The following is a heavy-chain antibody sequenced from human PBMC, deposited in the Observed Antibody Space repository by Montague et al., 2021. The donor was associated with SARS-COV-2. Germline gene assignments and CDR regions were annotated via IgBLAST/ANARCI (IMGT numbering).Heavy chain of an antibody. CDR2: ISYGGTKK. V-gene: IGHV3-30*04. J-gene: IGHJ3*02. CDR1: GFTFSTYA. CDR3: ARDNENIVVVPAGFGAFDT. D-gene: IGHD2-2*01. Sequence: SLRLSCSASGFTFSTYAMHWVRQAPGKGLEWVALISYGGTKKNYXDSVRGRFTISRDDSKKTVYLQMNSLRAEDTAVYYRARDNENIVVVPAGFGAFDTWGQGTMVTVSS.